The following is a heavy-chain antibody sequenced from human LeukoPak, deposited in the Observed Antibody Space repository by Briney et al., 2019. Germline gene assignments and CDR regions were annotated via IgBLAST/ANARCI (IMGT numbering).Heavy chain of an antibody. D-gene: IGHD5-12*01. Sequence: SETLFLTCNVSGGSISSGNYYWSWIRQPAGKGLELIGRMYGSGSTVYNPSLKSRVTISVDTSKNQFSLKLSSVTAADTAVYYCARDASYEGYGMDVWGQGTTVTVSS. CDR2: MYGSGST. CDR3: ARDASYEGYGMDV. V-gene: IGHV4-61*10. J-gene: IGHJ6*02. CDR1: GGSISSGNYY.